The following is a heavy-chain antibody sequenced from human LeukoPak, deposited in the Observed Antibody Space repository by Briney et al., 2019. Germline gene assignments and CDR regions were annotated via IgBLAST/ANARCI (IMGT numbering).Heavy chain of an antibody. J-gene: IGHJ4*02. CDR2: IYPGDSDT. CDR3: ARLGYCSGGSCYSIDY. Sequence: XVRXVPGKGLXXXXIIYPGDSDTRYSPSFQGQVTISADKSISTAYLQWSSLKASDTAMYYCARLGYCSGGSCYSIDYWGQGTLVTVSS. V-gene: IGHV5-51*01. D-gene: IGHD2-15*01.